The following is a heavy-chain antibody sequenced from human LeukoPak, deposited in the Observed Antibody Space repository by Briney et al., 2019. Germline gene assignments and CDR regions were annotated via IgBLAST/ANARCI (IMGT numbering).Heavy chain of an antibody. D-gene: IGHD3-10*01. CDR3: AKYRGFGDSYDS. Sequence: GGSLRLSCAASGFTFSSYAMSWVRQAPGKGLEWVSAISGSGGSTYYADSVKGRFTISRDNSKNTLYLQMNSLRAEDSAVYYCAKYRGFGDSYDSWGQGTLVTVSS. CDR1: GFTFSSYA. V-gene: IGHV3-23*01. CDR2: ISGSGGST. J-gene: IGHJ4*02.